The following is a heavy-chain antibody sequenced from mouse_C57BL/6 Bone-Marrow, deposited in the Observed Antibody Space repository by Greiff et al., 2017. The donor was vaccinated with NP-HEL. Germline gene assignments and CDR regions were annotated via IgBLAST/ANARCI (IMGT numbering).Heavy chain of an antibody. V-gene: IGHV1-5*01. CDR2: IYPGNSDT. J-gene: IGHJ2*01. CDR3: TRERLFITTVEKGGY. D-gene: IGHD1-1*01. Sequence: EVQLVESGTVLARPGASVKMSCKTSGYTFTSYWMHWVKQRPGQGLEWIGAIYPGNSDTSYNQKFKGKAKLTAVTSASTAYMELSSLTNEDSAVYYCTRERLFITTVEKGGYWGQGTTLTVSS. CDR1: GYTFTSYW.